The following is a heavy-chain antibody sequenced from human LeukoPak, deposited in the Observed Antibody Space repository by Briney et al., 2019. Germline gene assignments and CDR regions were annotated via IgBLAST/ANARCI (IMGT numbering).Heavy chain of an antibody. CDR3: ARPGSYYYYGMDV. CDR1: GGSFSGYY. D-gene: IGHD1-26*01. CDR2: INHSGST. V-gene: IGHV4-34*01. Sequence: PSETPSLTCAVYGGSFSGYYWSWIRQPPGKGLEWIGEINHSGSTNYNPSLKSRVTISVDTSKNQFSLKLSSVTAADTAVYYCARPGSYYYYGMDVWGQGTTVTVSS. J-gene: IGHJ6*02.